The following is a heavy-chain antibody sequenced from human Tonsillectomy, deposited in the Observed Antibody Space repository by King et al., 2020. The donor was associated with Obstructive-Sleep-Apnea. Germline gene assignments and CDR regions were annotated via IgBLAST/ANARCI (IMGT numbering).Heavy chain of an antibody. CDR1: GFTFSDYY. V-gene: IGHV3-11*06. D-gene: IGHD1-26*01. CDR2: ISSSSSYT. Sequence: VQLVESGGGLVKPGGSLRLSCAASGFTFSDYYMSLIRQAPGKGLEWVSYISSSSSYTKYADSVKGRFSISRDNAKNSLYLQMNSLRAEDTAVYYCARDREEKGFDIWGQGTMVTVSA. CDR3: ARDREEKGFDI. J-gene: IGHJ3*02.